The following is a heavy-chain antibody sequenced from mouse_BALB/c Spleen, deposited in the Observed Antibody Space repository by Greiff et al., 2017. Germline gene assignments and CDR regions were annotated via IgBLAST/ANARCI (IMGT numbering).Heavy chain of an antibody. Sequence: EVKLVESGGGLVKPGGSLKLSCAASGFTFSDYYMYWVRQTPEKRLEWVATISDGGSYTYYPDSVKGRFTISRDNAKNNLYLQMSSLKSEDTAMYYCARDMDYAMDYWGQGTSVTVSS. J-gene: IGHJ4*01. CDR3: ARDMDYAMDY. CDR1: GFTFSDYY. V-gene: IGHV5-4*02. D-gene: IGHD1-1*02. CDR2: ISDGGSYT.